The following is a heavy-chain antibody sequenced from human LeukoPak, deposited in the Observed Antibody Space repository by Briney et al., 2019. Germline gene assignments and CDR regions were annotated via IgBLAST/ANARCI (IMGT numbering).Heavy chain of an antibody. J-gene: IGHJ4*02. Sequence: PGRSLRLSCAASGFTFNNYAMHWVRQAPGKGLEWLAVVSYDGNDKYYADSVRGRSTISRDNSKNTLYLQMNSLRVEDTALYYCARVGEEMTTTGGRFDYWGQGTLVTVSS. V-gene: IGHV3-30*04. CDR1: GFTFNNYA. D-gene: IGHD5-24*01. CDR2: VSYDGNDK. CDR3: ARVGEEMTTTGGRFDY.